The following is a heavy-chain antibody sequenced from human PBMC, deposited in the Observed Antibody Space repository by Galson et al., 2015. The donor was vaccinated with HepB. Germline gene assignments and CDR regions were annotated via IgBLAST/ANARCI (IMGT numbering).Heavy chain of an antibody. D-gene: IGHD2-21*02. CDR1: GGTFSSYA. CDR3: ARDVVVTAIGNWFDP. J-gene: IGHJ5*02. V-gene: IGHV1-69*04. Sequence: SVKVSCKASGGTFSSYAISWVQQAPGQGLEWMGRIIPILGIANYAQKFQGRVTITADKSTSTAYMELSSLRSEDTAVYYCARDVVVTAIGNWFDPWGQGTLVTVSS. CDR2: IIPILGIA.